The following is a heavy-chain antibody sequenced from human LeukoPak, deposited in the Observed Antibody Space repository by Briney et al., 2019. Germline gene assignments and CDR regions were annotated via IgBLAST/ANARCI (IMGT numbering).Heavy chain of an antibody. CDR3: ARDRYYYDSSGPWGYFDY. CDR2: IIPIFGTA. J-gene: IGHJ4*02. D-gene: IGHD3-22*01. Sequence: SVKVSCKASGGTFSSYAISWVRQAPGQGLEWMGGIIPIFGTANYAQKFQGRVTITADESTSTAYMELSSLRSEDMAVYYCARDRYYYDSSGPWGYFDYWGQGTLVTVSS. V-gene: IGHV1-69*13. CDR1: GGTFSSYA.